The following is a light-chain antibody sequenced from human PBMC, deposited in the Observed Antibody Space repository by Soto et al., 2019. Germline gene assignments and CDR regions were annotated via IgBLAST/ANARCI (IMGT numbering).Light chain of an antibody. CDR3: SSYAGSNNYV. CDR1: SSDVGGYNY. CDR2: EVS. V-gene: IGLV2-8*01. Sequence: QSVLTQPPSASGSPGQSVTISCTGTSSDVGGYNYVSWYQQHPAKAPKLMIYEVSERPLGVPDRFSGYKSGNTASLTVSGLKAEDEADYYCSSYAGSNNYVFGAGTKGTVL. J-gene: IGLJ1*01.